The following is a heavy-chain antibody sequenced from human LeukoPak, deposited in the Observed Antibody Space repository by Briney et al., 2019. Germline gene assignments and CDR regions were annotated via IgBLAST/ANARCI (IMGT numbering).Heavy chain of an antibody. D-gene: IGHD3-22*01. J-gene: IGHJ4*02. CDR2: ICDSGRTI. V-gene: IGHV3-48*04. Sequence: PGGSLRLSCAASGFSFGRYSMNWVRQAPGKGLEWVSYICDSGRTIYYADSVKGRFTISRDNAKNSVYLQMNNLRAEDTAVYYCARDRLGDYDHSGYYDKWGQGTLVTVSS. CDR3: ARDRLGDYDHSGYYDK. CDR1: GFSFGRYS.